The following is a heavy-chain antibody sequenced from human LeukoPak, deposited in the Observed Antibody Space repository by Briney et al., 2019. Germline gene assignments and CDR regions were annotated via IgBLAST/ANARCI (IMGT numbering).Heavy chain of an antibody. V-gene: IGHV4-59*01. J-gene: IGHJ6*02. CDR2: IYYSGST. CDR3: AREAMEREVLANYYYYGMDV. Sequence: SETLSLTCTVSGGSISSYYWSWIRQSPGKGLEWIGYIYYSGSTNYNPSLKSRVTISVDTSKNQFSLKLSSVTAADTAVYYCAREAMEREVLANYYYYGMDVWGQGTTVTVSS. CDR1: GGSISSYY. D-gene: IGHD1-1*01.